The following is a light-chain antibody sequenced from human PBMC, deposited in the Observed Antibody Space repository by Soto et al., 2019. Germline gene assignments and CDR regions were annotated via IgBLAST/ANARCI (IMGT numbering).Light chain of an antibody. CDR2: LNSDGSH. J-gene: IGLJ1*01. Sequence: QLVLTQSPSASASLGASVKLTCTLTSGHGSYAIAWHQQQPEKGPRFLMKLNSDGSHSKGAGIPDRFSGSSSGAERYLTISSLQSEDEADYFCHTWGTGIEVFGTGTKLTVL. CDR1: SGHGSYA. V-gene: IGLV4-69*01. CDR3: HTWGTGIEV.